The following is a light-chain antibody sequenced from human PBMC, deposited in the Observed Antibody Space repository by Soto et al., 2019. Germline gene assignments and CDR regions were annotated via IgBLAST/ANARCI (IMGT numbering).Light chain of an antibody. CDR1: QGISSY. V-gene: IGKV1-9*01. Sequence: IQLTQSPSFLSASVVDRVTITCRASQGISSYLAWYQQKPGKAPKLLIYAASTLQSGVPSRFSGGGSGTEFTLTISSLQPEDFATYYCQQLNSYPLTFGGGTKVDNK. CDR2: AAS. J-gene: IGKJ4*01. CDR3: QQLNSYPLT.